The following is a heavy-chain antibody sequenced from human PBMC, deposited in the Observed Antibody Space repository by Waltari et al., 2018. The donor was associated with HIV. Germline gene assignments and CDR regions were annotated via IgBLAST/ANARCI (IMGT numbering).Heavy chain of an antibody. D-gene: IGHD3-22*01. Sequence: EVQLVQSGAEVKKPGESLKISCKASGYSFTSYCLGWVRQLPGKGLEWRGIIYPGDSDTSYSPSFQGQVTISADKSISTAYLQWSSLKASDTAMYYCATSRSTYYDTGGYFDYWGQGTLVTVSS. V-gene: IGHV5-51*03. CDR1: GYSFTSYC. CDR3: ATSRSTYYDTGGYFDY. J-gene: IGHJ4*02. CDR2: IYPGDSDT.